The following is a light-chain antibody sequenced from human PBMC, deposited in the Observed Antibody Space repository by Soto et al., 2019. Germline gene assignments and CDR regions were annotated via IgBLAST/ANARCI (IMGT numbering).Light chain of an antibody. CDR1: QSISSY. Sequence: DIQMTQSPSSLSASVGDRVTITCRASQSISSYLNWSQQKPGKAPKRLIYAASSLQSGVPSRFSGSGSGTDFTLTISSLQPEDFATYYCRQSYSTLTFCPGTKVDI. V-gene: IGKV1-39*01. CDR3: RQSYSTLT. J-gene: IGKJ3*01. CDR2: AAS.